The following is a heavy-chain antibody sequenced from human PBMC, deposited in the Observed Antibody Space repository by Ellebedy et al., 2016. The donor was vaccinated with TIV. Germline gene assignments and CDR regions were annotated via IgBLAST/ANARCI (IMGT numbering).Heavy chain of an antibody. Sequence: ASVKVSCXASGYTFTGYYMHWVRQAPGQGLEWMGWINPNSGGTNYAQKFQGWVTMTRDTSISTAYMELSRLRSDDTAVYYCARGEESSGYYGGDYYGMDVWGQGTTVTVSS. CDR2: INPNSGGT. CDR3: ARGEESSGYYGGDYYGMDV. J-gene: IGHJ6*02. D-gene: IGHD3-22*01. CDR1: GYTFTGYY. V-gene: IGHV1-2*04.